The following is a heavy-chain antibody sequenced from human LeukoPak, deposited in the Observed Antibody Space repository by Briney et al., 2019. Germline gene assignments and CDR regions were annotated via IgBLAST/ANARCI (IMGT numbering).Heavy chain of an antibody. D-gene: IGHD3-9*01. Sequence: ASVKVSCKASGYTFTSYGISWVRQAPGQGLEWMGWISAYNGNTNYAQKLQGRVTMTTDTSTSTAYMELRSLRSDDTAVYYCARDIRVRYFDWFPPHTWGQGTLVTVSS. J-gene: IGHJ4*02. CDR1: GYTFTSYG. CDR3: ARDIRVRYFDWFPPHT. V-gene: IGHV1-18*01. CDR2: ISAYNGNT.